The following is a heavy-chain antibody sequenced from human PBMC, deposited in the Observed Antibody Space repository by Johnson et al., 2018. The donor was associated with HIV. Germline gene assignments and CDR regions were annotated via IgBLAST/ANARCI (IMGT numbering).Heavy chain of an antibody. V-gene: IGHV3-13*01. CDR2: IGTAGDT. Sequence: VQLVESGGGLVQPGGSLRLSCAASGFIFSSYDMHWVRQATGKGLEWVSAIGTAGDTYYPGSVKGRFTISRENAKNSLYLQMNSLRAEDTAVYYCANLWVATIWEYDAFDIWGQGTMVTVSS. CDR1: GFIFSSYD. D-gene: IGHD5-12*01. J-gene: IGHJ3*02. CDR3: ANLWVATIWEYDAFDI.